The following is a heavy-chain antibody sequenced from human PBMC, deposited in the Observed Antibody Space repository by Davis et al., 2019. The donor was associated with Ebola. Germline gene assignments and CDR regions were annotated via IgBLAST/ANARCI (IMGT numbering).Heavy chain of an antibody. CDR3: ARVGPYSNRRYGMDV. D-gene: IGHD4-11*01. V-gene: IGHV1-2*04. CDR2: INPNSGGT. J-gene: IGHJ6*02. CDR1: GYTFTGYY. Sequence: ASVKVSCKASGYTFTGYYMHWVRQAPGQGLEWMGWINPNSGGTNYAQKFQGWVTMTRDTSISTAYMELSRLGCDDTAVYYCARVGPYSNRRYGMDVWGQGTTVTVSS.